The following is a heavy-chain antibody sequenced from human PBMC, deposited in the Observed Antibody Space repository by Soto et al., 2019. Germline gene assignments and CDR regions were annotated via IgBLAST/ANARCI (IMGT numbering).Heavy chain of an antibody. CDR3: ARKYCSGGSFRNWFGP. CDR2: TYYRSKWYN. V-gene: IGHV6-1*01. Sequence: PSQTLSLTCAISGDSVSSNSAAWNWIRQSPSRGLEWLGRTYYRSKWYNDYAVSVKSRITINPDTSKNQFSLQLNSVTPEDTAVYYCARKYCSGGSFRNWFGPCGHGPLFPAS. CDR1: GDSVSSNSAA. J-gene: IGHJ5*02. D-gene: IGHD2-15*01.